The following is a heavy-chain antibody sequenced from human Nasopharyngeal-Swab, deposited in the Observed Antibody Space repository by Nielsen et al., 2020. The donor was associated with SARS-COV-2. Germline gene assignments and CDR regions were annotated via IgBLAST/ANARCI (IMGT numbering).Heavy chain of an antibody. CDR2: ISSSSSYI. J-gene: IGHJ4*02. CDR3: VGGGYSSSWYGGDY. D-gene: IGHD6-13*01. Sequence: VRQMPGKGLEWVSSISSSSSYIYYADSVKGRFTISRDNAKNSLYLQMNSLRAEDTAVYYCVGGGYSSSWYGGDYWGQGTLVTVSS. V-gene: IGHV3-21*01.